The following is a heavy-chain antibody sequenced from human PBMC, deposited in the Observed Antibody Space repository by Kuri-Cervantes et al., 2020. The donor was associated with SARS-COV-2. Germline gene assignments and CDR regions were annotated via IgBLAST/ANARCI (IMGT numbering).Heavy chain of an antibody. V-gene: IGHV4-61*05. CDR2: IYYSGST. D-gene: IGHD6-13*01. J-gene: IGHJ4*02. CDR1: SGSISSSSYY. Sequence: SETLSLTCTVASGSISSSSYYCGWIRQPPGKGLEWIGYIYYSGSTNYNPSLNSRVTISVDTSKNQFSLKLSSVTAADTAVYYCARVGIAAAGHVNYWRKGHLDPVSS. CDR3: ARVGIAAAGHVNY.